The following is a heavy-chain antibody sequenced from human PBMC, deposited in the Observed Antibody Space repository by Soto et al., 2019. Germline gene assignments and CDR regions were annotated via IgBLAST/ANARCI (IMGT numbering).Heavy chain of an antibody. CDR1: GFTFSSYS. Sequence: PGGSLRLSCAASGFTFSSYSMNWARQAPGKGLEWVSYISSSSSTIYYADSVKGRFTISRDNAKNSLYLQMNSLRDEDTAVYYCANIAVASYYYYGMDVWGQGTTVTVSS. CDR2: ISSSSSTI. CDR3: ANIAVASYYYYGMDV. J-gene: IGHJ6*02. D-gene: IGHD6-19*01. V-gene: IGHV3-48*02.